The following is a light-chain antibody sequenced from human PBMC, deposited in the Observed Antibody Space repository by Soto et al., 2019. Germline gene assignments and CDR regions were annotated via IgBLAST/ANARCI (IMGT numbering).Light chain of an antibody. CDR3: MQGTHWPPT. V-gene: IGKV2-30*01. Sequence: DVVMTQSPLSLPVTLGQPASISCRSSQSLVYSDGNVYLNWFHQRPGQSPRRLIYKVSIRDSGVPDRFSGSGSGTDFTLKISRVEAEDVGVYYCMQGTHWPPTFGRGTKVEIK. CDR2: KVS. J-gene: IGKJ1*01. CDR1: QSLVYSDGNVY.